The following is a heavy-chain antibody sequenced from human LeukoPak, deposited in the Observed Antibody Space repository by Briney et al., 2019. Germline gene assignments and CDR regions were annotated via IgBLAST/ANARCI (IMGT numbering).Heavy chain of an antibody. CDR1: GFTFSSYW. D-gene: IGHD6-13*01. Sequence: PGGSLRLSCAASGFTFSSYWMHWVRQAPGKGPVWVSRINSDGSYTSYADSVKGRFTISRDNAKSSLYLQMNSLRAEDTAVYFCAREPPISAAGTGANWGQGTLVTVSS. CDR3: AREPPISAAGTGAN. CDR2: INSDGSYT. J-gene: IGHJ4*02. V-gene: IGHV3-74*01.